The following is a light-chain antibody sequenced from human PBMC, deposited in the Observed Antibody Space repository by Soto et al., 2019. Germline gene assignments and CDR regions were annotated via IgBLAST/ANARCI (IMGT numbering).Light chain of an antibody. CDR3: SSYRSSSTLAV. CDR2: DVT. J-gene: IGLJ3*02. V-gene: IGLV2-14*03. CDR1: RGDIGGYNF. Sequence: QSALTQPASMSGSPGQSITISCSGTRGDIGGYNFVSWYQQHPGKAPKLIIYDVTNRPSGVSHRFSGSKSGNTASLTISGLQADDEADYYCSSYRSSSTLAVFGGGTKLTVL.